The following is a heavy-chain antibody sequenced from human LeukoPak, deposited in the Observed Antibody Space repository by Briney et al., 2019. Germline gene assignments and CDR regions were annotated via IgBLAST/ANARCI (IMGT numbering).Heavy chain of an antibody. D-gene: IGHD3-16*01. CDR2: IYSGGST. J-gene: IGHJ3*02. CDR3: ARDSFRFGAFDI. Sequence: GGSLRLSCAASGLTVSSNYMSWVRQAPGKGLEWVSVIYSGGSTYYADSVKGRFTISRDNSKNTLYLQMNSLRTEATAVYYCARDSFRFGAFDIWGQGTMVTVSS. V-gene: IGHV3-53*01. CDR1: GLTVSSNY.